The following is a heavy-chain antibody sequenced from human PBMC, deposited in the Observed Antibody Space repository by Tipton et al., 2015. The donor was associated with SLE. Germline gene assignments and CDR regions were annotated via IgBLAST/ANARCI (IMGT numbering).Heavy chain of an antibody. CDR2: IYHSGST. Sequence: TLSLTCAVSGGSISSSNWWSWVRQPPGKGLEWIGEIYHSGSTNYNPPLQSRVTISVDKSKNQFSLKLTSVTAADTAVYYCATFRDMVQGVIGAFNIWGQGTMVTVSS. CDR3: ATFRDMVQGVIGAFNI. D-gene: IGHD3-10*01. J-gene: IGHJ3*02. CDR1: GGSISSSNW. V-gene: IGHV4-4*02.